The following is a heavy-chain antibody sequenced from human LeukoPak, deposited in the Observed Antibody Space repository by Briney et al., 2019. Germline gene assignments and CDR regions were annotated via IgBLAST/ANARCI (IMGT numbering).Heavy chain of an antibody. CDR2: ISGSGGRT. CDR1: GFTLSSNY. Sequence: GGSLRLSCAASGFTLSSNYMSWVRQAPGKGLEWVSGISGSGGRTFYADAVKGRFTISRDNSKNTLYLHMNNLRDDDTAVYYCAKDIWGGTAMVFDYWGQGTLVTVSS. J-gene: IGHJ4*02. CDR3: AKDIWGGTAMVFDY. V-gene: IGHV3-23*01. D-gene: IGHD5-18*01.